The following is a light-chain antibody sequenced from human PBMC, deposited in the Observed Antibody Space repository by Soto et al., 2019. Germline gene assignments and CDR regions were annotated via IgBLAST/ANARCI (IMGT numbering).Light chain of an antibody. CDR3: SSYTNINTRACV. V-gene: IGLV2-14*01. CDR1: SSDVGGYNY. CDR2: EVT. Sequence: QSALTQPASVSGPPGQSITISCTGTSSDVGGYNYVSWYQQHPGKAPKLIIYEVTDRPSGVSNRFSGSKSGNTASLTISGLQAEDEAEYYCSSYTNINTRACVFGTGTKLTVL. J-gene: IGLJ1*01.